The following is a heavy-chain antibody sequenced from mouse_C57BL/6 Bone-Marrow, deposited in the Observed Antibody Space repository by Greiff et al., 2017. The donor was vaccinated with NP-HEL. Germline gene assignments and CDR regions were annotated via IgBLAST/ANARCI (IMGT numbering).Heavy chain of an antibody. Sequence: QVQLQQSGAELVKPGASVKISCKASGYAFSSYWMNWVKQRPGKGLEWIGQIYPGDGDTNYNGKFKGKATLTADKSSSTAYMQLSSLTSEDSAVYFCAREGAATASSGDWFAYWGQGTLVTVSA. CDR1: GYAFSSYW. V-gene: IGHV1-80*01. CDR3: AREGAATASSGDWFAY. CDR2: IYPGDGDT. J-gene: IGHJ3*01. D-gene: IGHD1-2*01.